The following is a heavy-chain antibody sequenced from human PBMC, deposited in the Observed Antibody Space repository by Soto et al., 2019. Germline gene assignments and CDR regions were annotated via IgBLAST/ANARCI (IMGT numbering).Heavy chain of an antibody. CDR2: IYHSGST. CDR1: GGSISSSNW. J-gene: IGHJ1*01. CDR3: ARDPDSSGYSFQH. V-gene: IGHV4-4*02. Sequence: QVQLQESGPGLVKPSGTLSLTCAVSGGSISSSNWWSWVRQPPGKGLEWIGEIYHSGSTNYNPSLTCRVXXSXDXXTTQFSLKLSSVTAADTAVYYCARDPDSSGYSFQHWGQGTLVTVSS. D-gene: IGHD3-22*01.